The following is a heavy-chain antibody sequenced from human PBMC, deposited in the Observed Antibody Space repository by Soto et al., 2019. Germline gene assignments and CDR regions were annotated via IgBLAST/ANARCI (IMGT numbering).Heavy chain of an antibody. CDR2: INPSGGST. CDR1: GYTFTSYY. CDR3: ARDEGFPTFDY. D-gene: IGHD3-3*01. J-gene: IGHJ4*02. Sequence: ASVKVSCKASGYTFTSYYMRWVRQAPGQGLEWMGIINPSGGSTSYAQKFQGRVTMTRDTSTSTVYMELSSLRSEDTAVYYCARDEGFPTFDYWGQGTLVTVSS. V-gene: IGHV1-46*01.